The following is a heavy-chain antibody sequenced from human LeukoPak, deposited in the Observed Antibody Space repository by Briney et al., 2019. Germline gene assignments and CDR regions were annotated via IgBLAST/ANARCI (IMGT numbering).Heavy chain of an antibody. J-gene: IGHJ6*03. D-gene: IGHD3-22*01. CDR1: GGTISSYY. CDR3: ASDAVVTDYYYYYYMDV. V-gene: IGHV4-59*01. Sequence: KPSETLSLTCTVSGGTISSYYWSWIRQPPGKGLEWIGYIYYSGSTNYNPSLKSRVTISVDTSKNQFSLKLSSVTAADTAVYYCASDAVVTDYYYYYYMDVWGKGTTVTVSS. CDR2: IYYSGST.